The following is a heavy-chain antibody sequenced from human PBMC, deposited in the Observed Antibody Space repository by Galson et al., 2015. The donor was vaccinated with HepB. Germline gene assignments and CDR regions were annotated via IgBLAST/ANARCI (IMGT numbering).Heavy chain of an antibody. Sequence: SVKVSCKASGYTFTGYYMHWVRQAPGQGLEWMGRINPNSGGTNYAQKFQGRVTMTRDTSISTAYMELSRLRSDDTAVYYCAREGVLLWFRESVDLSEETDYWGQGTLVTVSS. CDR1: GYTFTGYY. V-gene: IGHV1-2*06. D-gene: IGHD3-10*01. CDR2: INPNSGGT. CDR3: AREGVLLWFRESVDLSEETDY. J-gene: IGHJ4*02.